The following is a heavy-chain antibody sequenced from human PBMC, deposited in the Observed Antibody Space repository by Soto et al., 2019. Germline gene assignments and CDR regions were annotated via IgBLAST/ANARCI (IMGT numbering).Heavy chain of an antibody. D-gene: IGHD6-19*01. Sequence: PRESLKIFSKGSGYSFTSYWIGWLRQIPGKGLEWMGIIYPGDSETRYSPSFQGQVAISADTSITTAYLQWSSLRASDTAMYYCARFQSSGWYGFDYWGQGIQVTVSS. CDR3: ARFQSSGWYGFDY. CDR1: GYSFTSYW. CDR2: IYPGDSET. V-gene: IGHV5-51*01. J-gene: IGHJ4*02.